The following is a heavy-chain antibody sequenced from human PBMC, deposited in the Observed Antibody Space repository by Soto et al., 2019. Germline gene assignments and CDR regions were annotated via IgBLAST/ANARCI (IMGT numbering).Heavy chain of an antibody. CDR2: INGDGSST. CDR1: GGTFSSHW. CDR3: AGSPGLSRISGTTLGA. Sequence: GWALRVSCAASGGTFSSHWGHWVRQTAGKGLVWVSRINGDGSSTSYADSVKGRFTISRDNAKNMLYLQVNSLRADDTAVYYCAGSPGLSRISGTTLGAWGQGTLVTVPS. V-gene: IGHV3-74*01. D-gene: IGHD1-7*01. J-gene: IGHJ5*01.